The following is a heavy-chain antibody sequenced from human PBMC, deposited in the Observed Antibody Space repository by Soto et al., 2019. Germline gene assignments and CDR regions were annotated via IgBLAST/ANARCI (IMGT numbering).Heavy chain of an antibody. CDR1: GGSFSGYY. J-gene: IGHJ5*02. D-gene: IGHD3-10*01. V-gene: IGHV4-34*01. CDR3: ARDRLPAMVRGVTLKGWFDP. Sequence: QVQLQQWGAGLLKPSETLSLTCAVYGGSFSGYYWSWIRQPPGKGLEWIGEINHSGSTNYNPSHRSRATIPLDTSKYQVALRLSSVTAADTAVYYCARDRLPAMVRGVTLKGWFDPWGQGTLVTVSS. CDR2: INHSGST.